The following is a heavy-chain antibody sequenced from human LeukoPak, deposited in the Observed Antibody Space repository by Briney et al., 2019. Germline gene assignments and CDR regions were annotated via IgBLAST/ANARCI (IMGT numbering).Heavy chain of an antibody. D-gene: IGHD3-10*01. J-gene: IGHJ6*02. CDR3: AKSFRVRGVIITGDYYYGMDV. V-gene: IGHV3-23*01. Sequence: GGSLRLSCAASGFTFSSYAMSWVRQAPGKGLEWVSAISGRGGSTYYADSVKGRFTISRDNSKNTLYLQMNSLRAEDRAVYYCAKSFRVRGVIITGDYYYGMDVWGQGTTVTVSS. CDR1: GFTFSSYA. CDR2: ISGRGGST.